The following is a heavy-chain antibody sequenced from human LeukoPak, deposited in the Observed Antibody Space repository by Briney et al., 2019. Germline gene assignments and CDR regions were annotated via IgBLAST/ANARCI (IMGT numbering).Heavy chain of an antibody. Sequence: SETLSLTCAVYGGSFSGYYWSWIRQPPGKGLEWIGEINHSGSTNYNPSLKSRVTISVDTSKNQFSLKLSSVTAADTAVYYCARGPYCSGGSGTQRLGGRGPGGRYSGGHYFSSGGRGTLVTVSS. CDR1: GGSFSGYY. CDR2: INHSGST. V-gene: IGHV4-34*01. D-gene: IGHD2-15*01. CDR3: ARGPYCSGGSGTQRLGGRGPGGRYSGGHYFSS. J-gene: IGHJ4*02.